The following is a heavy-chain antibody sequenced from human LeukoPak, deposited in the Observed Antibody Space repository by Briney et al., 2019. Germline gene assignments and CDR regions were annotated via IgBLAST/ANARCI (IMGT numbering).Heavy chain of an antibody. D-gene: IGHD2-2*01. V-gene: IGHV4-59*01. CDR2: IYYSGST. J-gene: IGHJ6*03. Sequence: PSETLSLTCTVSGGSISSYYWSWIRQPPGKGLEWIGYIYYSGSTNYNPSLKRRVTISVDTSKDQFSLNLSSVTAADPAVYYCAGSSTGGYYYMDVWGKGTTVTVSS. CDR3: AGSSTGGYYYMDV. CDR1: GGSISSYY.